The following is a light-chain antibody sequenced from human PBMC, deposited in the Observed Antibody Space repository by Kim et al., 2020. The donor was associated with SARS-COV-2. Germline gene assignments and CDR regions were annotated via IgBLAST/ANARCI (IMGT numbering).Light chain of an antibody. CDR1: SGSIASNY. V-gene: IGLV6-57*04. CDR2: EDN. J-gene: IGLJ3*02. CDR3: QSYDSSNLWV. Sequence: NFMLTQPHSVSESPGKTVTISCTRSSGSIASNYVQGYQQRPGSAPTTVIYEDNQRPSGVPDRFSGSIDSSSNSASLTISGLKTEDEADYYCQSYDSSNLWVFGGGTQLTVL.